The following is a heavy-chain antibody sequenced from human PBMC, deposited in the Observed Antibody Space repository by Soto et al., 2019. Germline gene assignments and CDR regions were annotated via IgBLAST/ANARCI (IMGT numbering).Heavy chain of an antibody. CDR1: GGTFSSYA. Sequence: SVKVSCKASGGTFSSYAISWVRQAPGQGLEWMGGIIPIFGTANYAQKFQGRVTITADESTSTAYMELSGLRSEDTAVYYCARDWGSGSYLDAFDIWGQGTMVTVSS. D-gene: IGHD1-26*01. J-gene: IGHJ3*02. CDR2: IIPIFGTA. V-gene: IGHV1-69*13. CDR3: ARDWGSGSYLDAFDI.